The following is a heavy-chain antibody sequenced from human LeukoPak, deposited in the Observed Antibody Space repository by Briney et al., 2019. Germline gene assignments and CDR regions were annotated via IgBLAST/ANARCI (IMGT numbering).Heavy chain of an antibody. Sequence: GGSLRLSCTASGFIFSNYEMNWVRQAPGKGLEWVSYITGRGDTKYYADSVRGRFTISRDNAKNALYLQMNSLRAEDTAVYYCASLVVDYSNTDDYYLDSWGQGTLVTVSS. D-gene: IGHD2/OR15-2a*01. V-gene: IGHV3-48*03. CDR3: ASLVVDYSNTDDYYLDS. J-gene: IGHJ4*02. CDR2: ITGRGDTK. CDR1: GFIFSNYE.